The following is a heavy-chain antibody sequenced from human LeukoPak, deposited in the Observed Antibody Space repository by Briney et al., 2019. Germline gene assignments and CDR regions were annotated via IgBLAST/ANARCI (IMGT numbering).Heavy chain of an antibody. V-gene: IGHV3-23*01. CDR2: IGGSGGST. Sequence: PGGSLRLSYAASGFTFSSYAMSWVRQAPGKGLEWVSAIGGSGGSTYYADSVKGRFTISRDNSKNTLYLQMNSLRAEDTAVYYCAKFSVGGFDPWGQGTLVTVSS. J-gene: IGHJ5*02. CDR1: GFTFSSYA. CDR3: AKFSVGGFDP. D-gene: IGHD3-10*01.